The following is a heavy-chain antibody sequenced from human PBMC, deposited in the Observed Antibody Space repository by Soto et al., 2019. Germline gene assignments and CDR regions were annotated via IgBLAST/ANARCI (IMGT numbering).Heavy chain of an antibody. V-gene: IGHV1-18*01. J-gene: IGHJ4*02. CDR1: VYTFTSYV. CDR2: ISAYNGNK. Sequence: QVQLVQSGAEVKKPGASVKVSCKASVYTFTSYVISWMRQAPGQGLEWMGWISAYNGNKKYAQKLQGRVSMTTDTSTSTPYMELRSLRSDVTAVYYCARDLGQQLVDYWGQGTLVTVSS. D-gene: IGHD6-13*01. CDR3: ARDLGQQLVDY.